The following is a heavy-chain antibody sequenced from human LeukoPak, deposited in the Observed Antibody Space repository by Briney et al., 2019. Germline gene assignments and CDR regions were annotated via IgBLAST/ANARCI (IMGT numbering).Heavy chain of an antibody. CDR1: GFTFSSYG. CDR2: ISYDGSNK. CDR3: AKDQDYDFLFDY. D-gene: IGHD3-3*01. V-gene: IGHV3-30*18. J-gene: IGHJ4*02. Sequence: GRSLRLSCAASGFTFSSYGMHWVRQAPGKGLEWVAVISYDGSNKYYADSVKGRFTISRDNSKNTLYLQMNSLRAEDTAVYYCAKDQDYDFLFDYWGQGTLVTVSS.